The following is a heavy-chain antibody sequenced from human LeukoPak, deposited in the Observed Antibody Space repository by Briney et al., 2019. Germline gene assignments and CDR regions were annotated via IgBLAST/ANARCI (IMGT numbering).Heavy chain of an antibody. CDR3: ARDSGYYGSGSKSRLGATYYYGMDV. Sequence: PSETLSLTCTVSGGSISSYYWSWIRQPPGKGLEWSGYIYYSGSTNYNPSLKSRVTISVDTSKNQFSLKLSSVTAADTDVYYCARDSGYYGSGSKSRLGATYYYGMDVWGQGTTVTVSS. D-gene: IGHD3-10*01. CDR1: GGSISSYY. J-gene: IGHJ6*02. V-gene: IGHV4-59*01. CDR2: IYYSGST.